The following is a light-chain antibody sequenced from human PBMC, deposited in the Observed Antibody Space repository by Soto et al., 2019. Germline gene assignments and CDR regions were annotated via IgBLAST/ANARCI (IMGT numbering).Light chain of an antibody. V-gene: IGKV3-20*01. Sequence: QSSATLSASAGEGATLSCRSSQSVSTNFFAWYQQKPGQAPRLLIYGASTRATGIPDRFSGSGSGTDFTLTISRLEPEDFAVYYCQQYGRTSWTFGQGTKV. CDR1: QSVSTNF. CDR3: QQYGRTSWT. CDR2: GAS. J-gene: IGKJ1*01.